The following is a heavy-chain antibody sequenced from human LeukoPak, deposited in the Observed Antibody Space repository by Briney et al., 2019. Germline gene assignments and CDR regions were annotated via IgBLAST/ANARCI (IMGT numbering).Heavy chain of an antibody. D-gene: IGHD6-19*01. CDR3: ARGPRGLGMAGTFDY. CDR2: INHSGST. J-gene: IGHJ4*02. CDR1: GDSFSGYY. V-gene: IGHV4-34*01. Sequence: SETLSLTCAVYGDSFSGYYWSWIRQPPGKGLEWIGEINHSGSTNYNPSLKSRVTISVDTSKNQFSLKLNSVTAADTAVYYCARGPRGLGMAGTFDYWGQGTLVTVSS.